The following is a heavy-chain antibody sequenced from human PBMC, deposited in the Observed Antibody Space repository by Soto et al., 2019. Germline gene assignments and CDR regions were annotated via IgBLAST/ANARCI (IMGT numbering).Heavy chain of an antibody. J-gene: IGHJ6*02. CDR2: INAGNGNT. CDR3: ARSTTIFGVVIMRPYYYGMDV. CDR1: GYTFTSCA. V-gene: IGHV1-3*01. Sequence: ASVKVSCKASGYTFTSCAMHCVRQAPGQRLEWMGWINAGNGNTKYSQKFQGRVTITRDTSASTAYMELSSLRSEDTAVYYCARSTTIFGVVIMRPYYYGMDVWGQGTTVTVSS. D-gene: IGHD3-3*01.